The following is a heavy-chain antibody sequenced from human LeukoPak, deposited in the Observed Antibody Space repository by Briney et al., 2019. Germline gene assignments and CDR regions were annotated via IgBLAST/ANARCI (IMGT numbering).Heavy chain of an antibody. D-gene: IGHD3-22*01. CDR2: IDHSGST. CDR1: GGSISSYY. V-gene: IGHV4-39*07. Sequence: PSETLSLTCTVSGGSISSYYWGWIRQPPGKGLEWTGSIDHSGSTYYNPSLKSRVTISVDTSKNQFSLKLSSVTAADTAVYYCARGFITMIVVVIPDAFDIWGQGTMVTVSS. CDR3: ARGFITMIVVVIPDAFDI. J-gene: IGHJ3*02.